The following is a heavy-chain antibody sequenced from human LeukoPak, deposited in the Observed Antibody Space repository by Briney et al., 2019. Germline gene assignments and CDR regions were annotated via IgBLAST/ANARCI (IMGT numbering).Heavy chain of an antibody. V-gene: IGHV4-31*03. Sequence: SETLSLTCTVSGGSISSGGYYWSWIRQHPGKGLEWIGYIYYSGSTYYNPSLKSRVTISVDTSKNQFSLKLSSVTAADTAVYYCARAVSGRFDYWGQGTLVTVSS. CDR2: IYYSGST. J-gene: IGHJ4*02. CDR1: GGSISSGGYY. CDR3: ARAVSGRFDY. D-gene: IGHD6-19*01.